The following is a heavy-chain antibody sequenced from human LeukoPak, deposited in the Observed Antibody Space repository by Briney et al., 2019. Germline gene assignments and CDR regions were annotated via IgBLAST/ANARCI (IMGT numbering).Heavy chain of an antibody. Sequence: ASVTVSFKASGYTFSISDINWVRQAPGQGLEWMGWMNPNSGNTGYVQKFQGRVTMTRNTSISTAYMELSSLRSEDTAVYYCARGVTYCSSTSCYTLDYWGQGTLVTVSS. D-gene: IGHD2-2*02. CDR3: ARGVTYCSSTSCYTLDY. J-gene: IGHJ4*02. CDR2: MNPNSGNT. CDR1: GYTFSISD. V-gene: IGHV1-8*01.